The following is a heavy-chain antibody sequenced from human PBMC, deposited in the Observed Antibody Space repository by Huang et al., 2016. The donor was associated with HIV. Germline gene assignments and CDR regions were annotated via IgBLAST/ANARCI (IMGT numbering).Heavy chain of an antibody. V-gene: IGHV1-69*01. CDR3: AGESNIVVVPHTIKFFDY. CDR1: GGSFSNHV. Sequence: QVQLVQSGAEVKKLGSSVKVSCKASGGSFSNHVFSWVRQGPGQGLAWMRGIIPIFGTTNYAQKFQGRVTITADESTGTAYLELSSLRSEDTAVYFCAGESNIVVVPHTIKFFDYWGQGTLVTVSS. D-gene: IGHD2-2*01. CDR2: IIPIFGTT. J-gene: IGHJ4*02.